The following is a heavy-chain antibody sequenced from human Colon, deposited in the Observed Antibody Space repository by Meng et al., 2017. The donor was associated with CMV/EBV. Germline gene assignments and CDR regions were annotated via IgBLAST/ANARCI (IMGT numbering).Heavy chain of an antibody. D-gene: IGHD5-12*01. CDR3: ARAREVGYSAYDYYDF. CDR2: ISTYNGNT. V-gene: IGHV1-18*01. Sequence: SGYTFSSYGISWVRQAPGQGLEWMGWISTYNGNTDYAQKFQGRVTMTTDTLTSTAYMELTSLKSGDTAVFYCARAREVGYSAYDYYDFWGQGTLVTVSS. CDR1: GYTFSSYG. J-gene: IGHJ4*02.